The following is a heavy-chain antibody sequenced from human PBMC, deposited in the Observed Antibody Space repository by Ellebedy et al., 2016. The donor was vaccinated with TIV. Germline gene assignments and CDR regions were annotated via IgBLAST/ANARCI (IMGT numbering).Heavy chain of an antibody. D-gene: IGHD6-19*01. CDR2: INPSSGST. J-gene: IGHJ4*02. Sequence: AASVKVSCKASGYTFSNYFVHWVRQAPGQGLEWMGIINPSSGSTTYAQKLQGRLTMTRDTSTSTVYMELSSLRSDDTAVYYCARARSSGWLHTPDYWGQGLLVTVSS. V-gene: IGHV1-46*04. CDR1: GYTFSNYF. CDR3: ARARSSGWLHTPDY.